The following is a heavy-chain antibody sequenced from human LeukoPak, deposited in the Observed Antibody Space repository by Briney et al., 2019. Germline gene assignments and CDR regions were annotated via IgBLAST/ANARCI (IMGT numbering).Heavy chain of an antibody. V-gene: IGHV1-2*02. CDR2: INPNSGGT. Sequence: ASVKVSCKASGYTFTGYYMHWVRQAPGQGLEWMGWINPNSGGTNYAQKFQGRVTMTRDMSTSTVYMELSSLRSEDTAVYYCARRGSYNFDYWGQGTLVTVSS. D-gene: IGHD1-26*01. J-gene: IGHJ4*02. CDR3: ARRGSYNFDY. CDR1: GYTFTGYY.